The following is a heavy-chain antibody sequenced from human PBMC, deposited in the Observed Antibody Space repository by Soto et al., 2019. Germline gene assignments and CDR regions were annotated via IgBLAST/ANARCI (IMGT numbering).Heavy chain of an antibody. J-gene: IGHJ6*02. Sequence: QVQLVQSGAEVKKPGSSVKVSCKASGGTFSSYAISWVRQAPGQGLEWMGGIIPIFGTANYAQKFQGRVTITADKSTRAAYMELSSLRSEDKVVDYCARFAYNWYDIVYYGMDVWGQGTTVTVSS. CDR1: GGTFSSYA. V-gene: IGHV1-69*06. D-gene: IGHD1-20*01. CDR2: IIPIFGTA. CDR3: ARFAYNWYDIVYYGMDV.